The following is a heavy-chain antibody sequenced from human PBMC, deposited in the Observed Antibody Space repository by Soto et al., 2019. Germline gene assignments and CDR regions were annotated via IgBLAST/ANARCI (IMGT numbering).Heavy chain of an antibody. CDR1: GFSLSTSAVG. CDR2: IYWDDDK. D-gene: IGHD2-15*01. J-gene: IGHJ4*02. Sequence: QITLKESGPTLVKPTQTLTLTCTFSGFSLSTSAVGVGWIRQPPGKALECLAFIYWDDDKRYSPSLESRLTITKDTSKIQVVLTMTNMDPVDTATYYCARLVVPRIADYWGQGTLVTVSS. CDR3: ARLVVPRIADY. V-gene: IGHV2-5*02.